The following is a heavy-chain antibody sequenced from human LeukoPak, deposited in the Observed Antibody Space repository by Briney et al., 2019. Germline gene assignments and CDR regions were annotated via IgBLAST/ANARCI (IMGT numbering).Heavy chain of an antibody. CDR3: AREEYYYDSSGYPQSYFDY. V-gene: IGHV3-30*04. J-gene: IGHJ4*02. Sequence: PGGSLRLSCAASGFTFSSYAMHWVRRAPGKGLEWVAVISYDGSNKYYADSVKGRFTISRDNSKNTLYLQMNSLRAEDTAVYYCAREEYYYDSSGYPQSYFDYWGQGTLVTVSS. CDR1: GFTFSSYA. CDR2: ISYDGSNK. D-gene: IGHD3-22*01.